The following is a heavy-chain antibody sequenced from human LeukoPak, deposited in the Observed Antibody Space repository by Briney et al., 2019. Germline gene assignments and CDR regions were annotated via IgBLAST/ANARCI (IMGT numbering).Heavy chain of an antibody. CDR3: ARSRPPHCRGGSCYSDY. D-gene: IGHD2-15*01. J-gene: IGHJ4*02. Sequence: ASVKVSCKATGGTFSNYAISWVRQAPGQGLEWMGGMNPNSGNTGYAQKFQGRLTMTRNTSISTAYMELSSLRSEDTAVYYSARSRPPHCRGGSCYSDYWGQGTLVTVSS. V-gene: IGHV1-8*02. CDR1: GGTFSNYA. CDR2: MNPNSGNT.